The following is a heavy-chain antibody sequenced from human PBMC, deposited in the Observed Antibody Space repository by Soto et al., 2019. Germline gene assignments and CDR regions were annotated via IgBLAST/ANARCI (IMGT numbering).Heavy chain of an antibody. CDR3: ARGARNFYYFDY. CDR2: INGDGSST. D-gene: IGHD1-7*01. J-gene: IGHJ4*02. V-gene: IGHV3-74*01. CDR1: GFTFSSYW. Sequence: EVQLVESGGGLVQPGGSQRFSCAASGFTFSSYWMHWVRQAPGKGLVWVSRINGDGSSTNYADFVKGRFTISRDNDKNTQYLQINSLRAEDTAVYYCARGARNFYYFDYWGQGALVTVSS.